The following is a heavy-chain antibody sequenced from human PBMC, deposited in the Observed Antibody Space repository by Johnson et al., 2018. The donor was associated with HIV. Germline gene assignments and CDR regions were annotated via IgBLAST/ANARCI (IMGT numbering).Heavy chain of an antibody. D-gene: IGHD2-21*02. CDR3: AKTPGDDWYYSEGSDAFDI. Sequence: VQLVESRGVLLQPGGSLRLSCAASGFTVSSNEMSWVRQAPGKGLEWVSSISGGSTYYADSVKGRFTISRDNSKNTLYLQMNSLRPEDTAVYYCAKTPGDDWYYSEGSDAFDIWGQGTMVTVSS. J-gene: IGHJ3*02. V-gene: IGHV3-38-3*01. CDR2: ISGGST. CDR1: GFTVSSNE.